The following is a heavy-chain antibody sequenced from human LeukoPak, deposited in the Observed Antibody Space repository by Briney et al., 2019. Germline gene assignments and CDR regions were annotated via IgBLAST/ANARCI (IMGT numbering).Heavy chain of an antibody. D-gene: IGHD2-21*01. CDR3: ARDLGKIADYYFDY. Sequence: GGSLRLFCAASGFTFSNYAFHWVRQAPGKRLEWVAVVASDGRDKHFADSVKGRFTISRDNSKNTLYLQMNSLRPEDTAVYFCARDLGKIADYYFDYWGQGSLVTVSS. V-gene: IGHV3-30*14. CDR2: VASDGRDK. CDR1: GFTFSNYA. J-gene: IGHJ4*02.